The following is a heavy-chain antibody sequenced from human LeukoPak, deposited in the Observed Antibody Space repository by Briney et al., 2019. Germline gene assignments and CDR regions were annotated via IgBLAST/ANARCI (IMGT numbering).Heavy chain of an antibody. D-gene: IGHD3-16*01. CDR3: GRAFPPLRPSSAGDL. V-gene: IGHV3-21*01. Sequence: VKPGGSLRLSCSASGFTFSDYDMNWVRQAPGKGLEWVSSISYLSSHVYYGDSVKGRFSISRDNAKNSLYLQMNSLGAEDTAISYCGRAFPPLRPSSAGDLWGQGILVTVSS. CDR1: GFTFSDYD. CDR2: ISYLSSHV. J-gene: IGHJ4*02.